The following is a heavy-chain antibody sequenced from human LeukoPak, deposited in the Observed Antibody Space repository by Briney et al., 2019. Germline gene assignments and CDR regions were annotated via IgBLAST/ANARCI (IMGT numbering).Heavy chain of an antibody. J-gene: IGHJ4*02. CDR3: ARDPGGSYFSFDY. CDR2: ISSSSSYI. Sequence: PGGSLRLSCAASGVTFSSYSMNWVRQAPGKGLEWVSSISSSSSYIYYADSVKGRFTISRDNAKNSLYLQMNSLRAEDTAVYYCARDPGGSYFSFDYWGQGTLVTVSS. D-gene: IGHD1-26*01. CDR1: GVTFSSYS. V-gene: IGHV3-21*01.